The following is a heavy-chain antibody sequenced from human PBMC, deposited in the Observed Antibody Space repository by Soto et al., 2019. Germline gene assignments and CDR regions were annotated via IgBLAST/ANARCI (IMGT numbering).Heavy chain of an antibody. CDR1: GGSFSGYY. CDR3: AGGIQLWTYYYYYGMDV. D-gene: IGHD5-18*01. Sequence: TSETLSLTCAVYGGSFSGYYWSWIRQPPGKGPEWIGEINHSGSTNYNPSLKSRVTISVDTSKNQFSLKLSSVTAADTAVYYCAGGIQLWTYYYYYGMDVWGQGTTVTVSS. V-gene: IGHV4-34*01. J-gene: IGHJ6*02. CDR2: INHSGST.